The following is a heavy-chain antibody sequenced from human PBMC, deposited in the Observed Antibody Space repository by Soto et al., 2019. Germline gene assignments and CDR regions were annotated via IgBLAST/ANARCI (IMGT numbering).Heavy chain of an antibody. V-gene: IGHV3-21*01. CDR2: ISTSSSYK. CDR3: ARDPSPYDFWSGSKRPYGLDV. CDR1: GFTFSSYI. J-gene: IGHJ6*02. Sequence: GGSLRLSCAASGFTFSSYIINWVRQAPGRGLEWVSSISTSSSYKYYADSVKGRFTISRDNAKNSLYLQMNSLRAEDTAVYYCARDPSPYDFWSGSKRPYGLDVWGQGTTVTVSS. D-gene: IGHD3-3*01.